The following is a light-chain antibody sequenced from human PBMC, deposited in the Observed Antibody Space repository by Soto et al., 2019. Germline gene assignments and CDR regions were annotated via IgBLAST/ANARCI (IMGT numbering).Light chain of an antibody. V-gene: IGKV1-12*01. CDR3: QQANSFPIA. CDR1: QGLKF. CDR2: EAT. Sequence: DIQMTQSPSSVSASVGDTVTITCRASQGLKFLAWYQQKPGKAPRLLIYEATNLQSGVPPRFSGSGSGTDFTLTISSLQPEDFATYFCQQANSFPIAFGQVKRLEIK. J-gene: IGKJ5*01.